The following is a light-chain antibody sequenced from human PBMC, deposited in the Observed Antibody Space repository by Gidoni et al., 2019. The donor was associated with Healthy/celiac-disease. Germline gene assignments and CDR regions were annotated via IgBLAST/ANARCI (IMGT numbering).Light chain of an antibody. V-gene: IGKV3-11*01. CDR2: DAS. CDR3: QQRSNVLT. CDR1: QSVSSY. Sequence: EIVLTQSPATLSLSPGERATLSCRASQSVSSYIAWYQQKPGQAPRLLNDDASNRATGIPARFSGSGSGTDFTLTISSLEPEDFAVYYCQQRSNVLTFGGGTKVEIK. J-gene: IGKJ4*01.